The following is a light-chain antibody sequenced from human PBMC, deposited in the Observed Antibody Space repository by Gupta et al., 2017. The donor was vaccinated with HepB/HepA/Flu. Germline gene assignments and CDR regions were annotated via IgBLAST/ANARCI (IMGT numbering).Light chain of an antibody. CDR3: NARDSSGNVV. CDR1: CLRSYY. Sequence: SSELPHAPAVSVALGQTVRITCQGDCLRSYYASWYQQKPGQAPVLVIYGKNNRASGIPDRFSGSSSGNTATLTITGAEEEDEADYYGNARDSSGNVVFGGGTKLTVL. CDR2: GKN. J-gene: IGLJ2*01. V-gene: IGLV3-19*01.